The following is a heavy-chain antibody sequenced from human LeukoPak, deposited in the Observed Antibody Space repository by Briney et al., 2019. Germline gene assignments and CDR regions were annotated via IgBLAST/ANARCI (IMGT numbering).Heavy chain of an antibody. CDR3: ARDTGSSSGGGSGMDV. CDR2: IYHSGST. D-gene: IGHD6-13*01. Sequence: SETLSLTCAVSGYSISSGYYWGWIRQPPGMGLEWIGSIYHSGSTLYNPSLKSRVTISVDTSKTQFSLNLSSVTAADTAVYYCARDTGSSSGGGSGMDVWGKGTTVTVSS. V-gene: IGHV4-38-2*02. CDR1: GYSISSGYY. J-gene: IGHJ6*04.